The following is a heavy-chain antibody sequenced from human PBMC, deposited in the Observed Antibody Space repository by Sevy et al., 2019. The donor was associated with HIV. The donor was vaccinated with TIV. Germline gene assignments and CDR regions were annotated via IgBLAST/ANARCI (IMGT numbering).Heavy chain of an antibody. CDR1: GGSISSGGYY. CDR3: ARDRWVSLFHF. J-gene: IGHJ4*02. V-gene: IGHV4-61*02. CDR2: IFTTGSS. D-gene: IGHD3-16*02. Sequence: SETLSLTCTVSGGSISSGGYYWSWLRQPAGKGLEWIGRIFTTGSSNYNSSLGSRVTMSVDPSKNQFSLKLTSVTAADTAVYYCARDRWVSLFHFWGQGTLVTVSS.